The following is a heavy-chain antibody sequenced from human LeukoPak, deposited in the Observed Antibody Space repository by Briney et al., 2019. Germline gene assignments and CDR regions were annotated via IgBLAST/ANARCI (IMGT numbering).Heavy chain of an antibody. CDR3: ARAYGKWNDVYFYAFDL. CDR1: GFAFNTYS. CDR2: INWNGRSI. Sequence: GESLRLSCAASGFAFNTYSMNWVRQAPGKGLEWVSGINWNGRSIGYADSVKGRFTVSRDNAKSSLYLQMNSLRAEDTALYYCARAYGKWNDVYFYAFDLWGQGTMVTVSS. V-gene: IGHV3-20*04. D-gene: IGHD1-20*01. J-gene: IGHJ3*01.